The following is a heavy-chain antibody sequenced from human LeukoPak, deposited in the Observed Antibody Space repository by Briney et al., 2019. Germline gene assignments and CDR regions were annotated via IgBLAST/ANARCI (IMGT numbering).Heavy chain of an antibody. CDR2: IYTSGYT. CDR1: TASMSSHY. D-gene: IGHD2-15*01. CDR3: ASIDLSGSGSWHFDY. J-gene: IGHJ4*02. V-gene: IGHV4-59*11. Sequence: SETLSLTCNVSTASMSSHYWSWIRHPPGRRLEWIGYIYTSGYTNYNPSLKSRVTMSLDTSKNHFSLRLTSVTAADTAVYYCASIDLSGSGSWHFDYWGLGTLVTVAP.